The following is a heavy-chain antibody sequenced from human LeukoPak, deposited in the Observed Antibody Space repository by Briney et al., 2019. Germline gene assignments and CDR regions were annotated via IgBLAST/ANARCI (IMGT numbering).Heavy chain of an antibody. D-gene: IGHD3-9*01. CDR1: GFTFSSYG. CDR3: ARTYYDILTGYNPYFDY. Sequence: GGTLRLSCAASGFTFSSYGMSWVRQAPGKGLEWVSSITGSSTSIYYADPVKGRFTISRDNAKNSLYLQMNSLRAEDTAVYYCARTYYDILTGYNPYFDYWGQGTLVTVSS. CDR2: ITGSSTSI. V-gene: IGHV3-21*01. J-gene: IGHJ4*02.